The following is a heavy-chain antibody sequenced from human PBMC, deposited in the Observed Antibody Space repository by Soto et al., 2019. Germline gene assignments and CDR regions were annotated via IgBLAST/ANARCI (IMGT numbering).Heavy chain of an antibody. D-gene: IGHD6-19*01. J-gene: IGHJ4*02. V-gene: IGHV4-59*01. CDR3: ARGGKQQWMAKTAFDY. CDR1: GGSISNYY. CDR2: IYSSGST. Sequence: PSETLSLTCTVSGGSISNYYWNWIRQSPGKGLEWIGYIYSSGSTHYNPSLQNRVTISIDTSKNQVSLKLSSVTAADTAVYYCARGGKQQWMAKTAFDYWGQGTLVTVSS.